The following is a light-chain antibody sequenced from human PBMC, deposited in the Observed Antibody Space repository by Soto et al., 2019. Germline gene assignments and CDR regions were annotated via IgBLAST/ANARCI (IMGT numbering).Light chain of an antibody. CDR2: GAT. CDR3: QQYGNSPS. Sequence: VLTQSPGILSLSPGDRATLSCRSSQRVSGSSLAWYQQKPGQAPRVLFYGATTRATGVPDRFNANGSGADFTLTISRLEPGDFGVYHCQQYGNSPSFGPGTKLEIK. CDR1: QRVSGSS. J-gene: IGKJ2*01. V-gene: IGKV3-20*01.